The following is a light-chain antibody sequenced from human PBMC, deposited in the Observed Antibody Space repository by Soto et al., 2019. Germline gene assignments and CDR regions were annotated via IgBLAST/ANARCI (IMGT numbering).Light chain of an antibody. Sequence: QSVLTQPAAVSGSPGQPLTISCTGTSSDVGDYDYVSWYQQHPGKAPKLMIYEVSSRPSGVSNRFSGSKSGNTASLTISGLQAEDEADYYCSSYTSSSTSHVLFGGGTKVTVL. CDR2: EVS. CDR1: SSDVGDYDY. J-gene: IGLJ2*01. V-gene: IGLV2-14*01. CDR3: SSYTSSSTSHVL.